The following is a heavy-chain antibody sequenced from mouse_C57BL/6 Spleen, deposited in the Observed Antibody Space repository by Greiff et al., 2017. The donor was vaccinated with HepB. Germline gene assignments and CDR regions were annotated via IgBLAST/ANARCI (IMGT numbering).Heavy chain of an antibody. J-gene: IGHJ3*01. Sequence: EVKLQESGPGLVKPSQSLSLTCSVTGYSITSGYYWNWIRQFPGNKLEWMGYISYDGSNNYNPSLKNRISITRDTSKNQFFLKLNSVTTEDTATYYCASEIYYDYPSFAYWGQGTLVTVSA. CDR1: GYSITSGYY. V-gene: IGHV3-6*01. CDR2: ISYDGSN. CDR3: ASEIYYDYPSFAY. D-gene: IGHD2-4*01.